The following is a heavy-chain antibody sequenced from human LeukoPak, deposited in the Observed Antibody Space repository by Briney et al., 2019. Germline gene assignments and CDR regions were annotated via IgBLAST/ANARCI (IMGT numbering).Heavy chain of an antibody. CDR3: ARGLQENLAWLTAFSAFDI. V-gene: IGHV1-18*01. J-gene: IGHJ3*02. CDR1: GYTFTNYG. CDR2: ISGYNGNT. D-gene: IGHD6-19*01. Sequence: ASVKVSCKASGYTFTNYGISWVRQAPGQGFEWMGWISGYNGNTNYAQKVQGRVTMTTDTSTSTAYMELRSLRSDDTAVYYCARGLQENLAWLTAFSAFDIWGQGTMVTVSS.